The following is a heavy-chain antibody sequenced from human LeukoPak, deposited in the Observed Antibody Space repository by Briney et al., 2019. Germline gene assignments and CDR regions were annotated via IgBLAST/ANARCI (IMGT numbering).Heavy chain of an antibody. CDR3: ARDLYSRNLDY. CDR2: ISSSGSTI. Sequence: GGSLRLSCAASGFTFSSYEMNWVRQAPGKGLEWVSYISSSGSTIYYADSVKGRFTISRDNAKNSLYLQMNSLRAEDTAVYYCARDLYSRNLDYWGQGSLVTVSS. V-gene: IGHV3-48*03. CDR1: GFTFSSYE. J-gene: IGHJ4*02. D-gene: IGHD4-11*01.